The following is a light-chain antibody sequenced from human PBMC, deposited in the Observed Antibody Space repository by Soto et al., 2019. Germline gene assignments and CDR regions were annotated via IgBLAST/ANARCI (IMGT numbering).Light chain of an antibody. V-gene: IGKV2D-29*01. Sequence: DVVMTQTPLSLSVTPGQSASMSCKSSQSLLHRDGKTYLYWYVQKTGQPPQLLIYEVSNRFSGVPDRLSASGSGSDFTLKISRVEAEDVGVYYCMQDVELPFTFGGGTKVEIK. CDR3: MQDVELPFT. J-gene: IGKJ4*01. CDR2: EVS. CDR1: QSLLHRDGKTY.